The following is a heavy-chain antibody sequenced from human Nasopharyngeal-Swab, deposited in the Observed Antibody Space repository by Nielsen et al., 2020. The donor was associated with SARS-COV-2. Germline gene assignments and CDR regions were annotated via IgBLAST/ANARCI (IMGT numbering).Heavy chain of an antibody. CDR3: ARGDIGNGYYYSMSFGAFDI. J-gene: IGHJ3*02. Sequence: RQAPGKGLEWLGYIYYSESTYYNPSLKSRITMSLETSKNQFSLELKSVTAADTAVYYCARGDIGNGYYYSMSFGAFDIWGQGTMVTVS. D-gene: IGHD3-3*01. V-gene: IGHV4-30-4*01. CDR2: IYYSEST.